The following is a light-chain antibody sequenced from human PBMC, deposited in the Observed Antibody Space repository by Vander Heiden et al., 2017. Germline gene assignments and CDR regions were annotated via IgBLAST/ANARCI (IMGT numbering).Light chain of an antibody. CDR2: GVS. V-gene: IGKV2-30*02. J-gene: IGKJ2*01. CDR3: MQSIQWPHT. CDR1: QSLEHSNGNTH. Sequence: DIVVAQSPVSLPVTLGQPASISCTSSQSLEHSNGNTHLDWFQQRPGQSPRRLIYGVSNRDPGVPDRFSGSGSGTDFTLKIRRVEAEDVGVYYCMQSIQWPHTFGQGTRLEIK.